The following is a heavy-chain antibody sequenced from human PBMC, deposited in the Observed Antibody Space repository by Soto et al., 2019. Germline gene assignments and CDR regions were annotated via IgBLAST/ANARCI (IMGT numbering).Heavy chain of an antibody. CDR1: GYPFTSYY. Sequence: ASVKVSCKASGYPFTSYYLHWVRQAPGQGPEWMGRINVSDGSTRYAQNFQGRVTMTRDTSTTTVYMELSPLRSDDTAVYYCAREAAVAGTAFDHWGQGALVTVSS. J-gene: IGHJ5*02. V-gene: IGHV1-46*01. CDR3: AREAAVAGTAFDH. CDR2: INVSDGST. D-gene: IGHD6-19*01.